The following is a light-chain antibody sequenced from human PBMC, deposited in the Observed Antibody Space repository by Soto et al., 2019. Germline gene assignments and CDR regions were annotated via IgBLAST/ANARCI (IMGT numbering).Light chain of an antibody. J-gene: IGLJ3*02. CDR3: QSYDSSNHWV. V-gene: IGLV6-57*04. Sequence: NFILTQPHSVSESPGKTVTISCTRSSGSIASNDVQWYQQRPGSAPTTVIYEDNQRPSGVPDRFSGSIDSSSNSASLTISGLKPEDEADYYCQSYDSSNHWVFGGGTKLTVL. CDR1: SGSIASND. CDR2: EDN.